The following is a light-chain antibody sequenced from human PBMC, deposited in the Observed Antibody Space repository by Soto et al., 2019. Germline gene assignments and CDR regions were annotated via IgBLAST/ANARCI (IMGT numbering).Light chain of an antibody. J-gene: IGKJ1*01. CDR3: QQYNTSPWT. CDR2: ATS. CDR1: QSVSSDY. V-gene: IGKV3-20*01. Sequence: DIVLTQSPGTLSLSRGERATLSCRASQSVSSDYLAWYQQKPGRAPRLLIYATSSRATGIPDRFSGSGSGTDFTLTISRLEPEDFAVYFCQQYNTSPWTCGQGTTVEIK.